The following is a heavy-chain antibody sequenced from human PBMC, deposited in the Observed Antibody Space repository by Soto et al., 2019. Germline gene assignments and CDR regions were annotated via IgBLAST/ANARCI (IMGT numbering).Heavy chain of an antibody. CDR2: ISGSGDST. Sequence: EVQLLESGGGLVQPGGSLRLSCAASGFTFSSYAMRWVRQAPGKGLEWVSAISGSGDSTYYADSVKGRFTISRDNSKNTLYLQMNGLRAEDTAVYYCASRGSGSYYDYWGQGTLVTVSS. CDR1: GFTFSSYA. CDR3: ASRGSGSYYDY. D-gene: IGHD1-26*01. V-gene: IGHV3-23*01. J-gene: IGHJ4*02.